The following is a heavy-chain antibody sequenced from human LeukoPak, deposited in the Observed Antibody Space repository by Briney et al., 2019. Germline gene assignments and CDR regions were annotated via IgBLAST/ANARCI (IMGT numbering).Heavy chain of an antibody. J-gene: IGHJ3*02. CDR1: GFTFSSYS. Sequence: GGSLRLSCAASGFTFSSYSMNWVRQAPGKGLEWVSSISSSSSYIYYADSVKSRFTISRDNAKNSLYLQMNSLRAEDTAVYYCATVSGWYSRSSAFDIWGQGTMVTVSS. CDR3: ATVSGWYSRSSAFDI. V-gene: IGHV3-21*01. D-gene: IGHD6-19*01. CDR2: ISSSSSYI.